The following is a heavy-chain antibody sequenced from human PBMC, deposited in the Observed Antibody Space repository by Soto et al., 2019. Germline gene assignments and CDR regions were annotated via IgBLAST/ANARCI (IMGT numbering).Heavy chain of an antibody. CDR3: AKDHDEDFGYDLDYFNS. D-gene: IGHD5-12*01. CDR1: GFNFDDYA. V-gene: IGHV3-9*01. CDR2: ISWESGSI. J-gene: IGHJ4*02. Sequence: GGSLRLSCAASGFNFDDYAMHWVRQIPGKGLEWVSGISWESGSIGYADYVKGRFPISRDNAKNSLFLQMNSLTADDTALYYCAKDHDEDFGYDLDYFNSWGQGTQVTVSS.